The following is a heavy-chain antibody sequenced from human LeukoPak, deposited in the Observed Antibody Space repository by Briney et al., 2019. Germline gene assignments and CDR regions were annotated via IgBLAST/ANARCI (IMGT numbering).Heavy chain of an antibody. CDR1: GGSISSYY. CDR3: ASAGLEAVGMGRHEY. J-gene: IGHJ4*02. CDR2: IYYSGST. Sequence: SETLVLTCTVSGGSISSYYWSWIRQPPGKGLEWIGYIYYSGSTNYNPSLKSRVTISVDTSKNQFSLKLSSVTAADTAVYYCASAGLEAVGMGRHEYWGQGTLVTVSS. D-gene: IGHD6-13*01. V-gene: IGHV4-59*08.